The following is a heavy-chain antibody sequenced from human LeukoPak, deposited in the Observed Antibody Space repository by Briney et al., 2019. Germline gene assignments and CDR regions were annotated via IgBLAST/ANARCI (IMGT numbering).Heavy chain of an antibody. Sequence: SGGSLRLSCATSGFTFSNYAVSWVRQAPGKGLEWVSSISGSGGTTYYADSVKGRFTISRDNSKNTLYLQMNSLRAEDTAVYYCAKDPYRASSGLVDYWGQGTLVTASS. CDR3: AKDPYRASSGLVDY. V-gene: IGHV3-23*01. CDR1: GFTFSNYA. J-gene: IGHJ4*02. CDR2: ISGSGGTT. D-gene: IGHD5-12*01.